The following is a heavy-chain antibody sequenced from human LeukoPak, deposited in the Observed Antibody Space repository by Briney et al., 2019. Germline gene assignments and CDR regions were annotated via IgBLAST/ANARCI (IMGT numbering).Heavy chain of an antibody. V-gene: IGHV3-66*01. CDR3: ERARSNVDTAMPKGNYYYYYYMDV. Sequence: QAGGSLRLSCAASGFTVSSNYMSWVRQAPAKGLEWVSVIYSGCSTYYADYVKGRFTISIDNSKNTLYLQMNSLRAEDTAVYYCERARSNVDTAMPKGNYYYYYYMDVWGKGTTVTISS. D-gene: IGHD5-18*01. J-gene: IGHJ6*03. CDR2: IYSGCST. CDR1: GFTVSSNY.